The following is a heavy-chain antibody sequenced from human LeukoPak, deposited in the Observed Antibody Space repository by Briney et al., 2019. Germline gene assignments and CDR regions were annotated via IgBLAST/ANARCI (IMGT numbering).Heavy chain of an antibody. Sequence: SETLSLTCTVSGGSISSSSYYWGWIRQPPGKGLEWIGSIYYSGSTYYNPSLKSRVTISVDTSKNQSSLKLSSVTAADTAVYYCARYLDRGSYLNYFDYWGQGTLVTVSS. CDR3: ARYLDRGSYLNYFDY. CDR1: GGSISSSSYY. CDR2: IYYSGST. D-gene: IGHD1-26*01. V-gene: IGHV4-39*07. J-gene: IGHJ4*02.